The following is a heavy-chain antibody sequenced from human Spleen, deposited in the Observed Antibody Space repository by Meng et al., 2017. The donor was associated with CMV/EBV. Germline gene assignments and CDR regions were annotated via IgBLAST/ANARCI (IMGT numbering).Heavy chain of an antibody. J-gene: IGHJ6*02. D-gene: IGHD2-2*01. CDR3: ARGRHCSSASCEGIYYYSGLDV. Sequence: GESLKISCAASGFTFSDYYMKWVRQAPGKGLEWVSYISGSGSTKYYADSVRGRFTISRDNAENSLYLQMHSLRAEDTAVYYCARGRHCSSASCEGIYYYSGLDVWGQGTTVTVSS. V-gene: IGHV3-11*04. CDR2: ISGSGSTK. CDR1: GFTFSDYY.